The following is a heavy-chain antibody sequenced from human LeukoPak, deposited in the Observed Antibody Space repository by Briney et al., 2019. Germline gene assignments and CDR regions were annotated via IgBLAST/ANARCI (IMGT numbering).Heavy chain of an antibody. D-gene: IGHD3-9*01. Sequence: GGSLRLSCAASGFAFSRYGMHWVRQAPGKGLEWVSLISYDGSDKVYADSVKGRFTISRDNAENTVFLQMNGLRAEDTAVYYCARGWKTGEGPYWGQGSLVTVSS. V-gene: IGHV3-30*03. CDR3: ARGWKTGEGPY. CDR2: ISYDGSDK. CDR1: GFAFSRYG. J-gene: IGHJ4*02.